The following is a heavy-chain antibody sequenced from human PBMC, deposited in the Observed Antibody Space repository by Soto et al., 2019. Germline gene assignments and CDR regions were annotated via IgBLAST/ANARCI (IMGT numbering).Heavy chain of an antibody. J-gene: IGHJ4*02. CDR3: AIPPSCIAEAGPFDF. CDR1: GGTFSSYA. CDR2: IIPIFGTA. D-gene: IGHD6-13*01. V-gene: IGHV1-69*01. Sequence: QVQLVQSGAEVKKPGSSVKVSCKASGGTFSSYAISWVRQAPGQGLEWMGGIIPIFGTANYAQKFEGRVTITADESTSTAYMELSSLRSEDTAVYYCAIPPSCIAEAGPFDFWCQGAMVTVSS.